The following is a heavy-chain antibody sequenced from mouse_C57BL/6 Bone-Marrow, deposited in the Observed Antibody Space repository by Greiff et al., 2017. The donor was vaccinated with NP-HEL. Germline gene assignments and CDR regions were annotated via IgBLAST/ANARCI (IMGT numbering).Heavy chain of an antibody. J-gene: IGHJ2*01. CDR3: ARSVVTSPDY. CDR1: GYTFTSYW. CDR2: IYPGSGST. D-gene: IGHD2-2*01. V-gene: IGHV1-55*01. Sequence: QVHVKQPGAELVKPGASVKMSCKASGYTFTSYWITWVKQRPGQGLEWIGDIYPGSGSTNYNEKFKSKATLTVDTSSSTAYMQLSSLTSEDSAVYYCARSVVTSPDYWGQGTTLTVSS.